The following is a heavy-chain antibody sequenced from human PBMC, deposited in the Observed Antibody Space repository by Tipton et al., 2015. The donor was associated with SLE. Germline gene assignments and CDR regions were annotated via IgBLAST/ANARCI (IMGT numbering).Heavy chain of an antibody. J-gene: IGHJ5*02. V-gene: IGHV4-38-2*01. Sequence: TLSLTCAVSAYSISSGYYWGWIRQPPGKGLEWIGSIYHSGTAYYNPSLKSRVTISVDTSKNQISLKLSSVTAADTAVYYCARYPESNYHWFGPWGQGALVTVSS. CDR3: ARYPESNYHWFGP. CDR1: AYSISSGYY. CDR2: IYHSGTA. D-gene: IGHD4-11*01.